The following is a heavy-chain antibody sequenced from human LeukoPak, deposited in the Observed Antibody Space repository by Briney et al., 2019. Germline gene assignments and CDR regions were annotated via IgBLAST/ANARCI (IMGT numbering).Heavy chain of an antibody. Sequence: ASVKVSCKASGGTFSSYAISWVRQAPGQGLEWMGWISTYNGNTNYAQNLQDRVTMTTDTSTSTASTELRSLRSDDTDMYYCARDRPPGRGYYPVSPFDFWGQGTLVIVSS. D-gene: IGHD3-3*01. CDR1: GGTFSSYA. CDR3: ARDRPPGRGYYPVSPFDF. J-gene: IGHJ4*02. CDR2: ISTYNGNT. V-gene: IGHV1-18*01.